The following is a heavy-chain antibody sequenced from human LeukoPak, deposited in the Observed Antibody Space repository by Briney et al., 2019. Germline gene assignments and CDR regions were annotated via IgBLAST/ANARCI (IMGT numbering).Heavy chain of an antibody. D-gene: IGHD6-19*01. CDR3: ARDPGEYGSSSGWFDP. J-gene: IGHJ5*02. CDR1: GGPISSNNW. CDR2: MYHSGNT. Sequence: SETLSLTCAVSGGPISSNNWWSWVRQPPGKGLEWIGEMYHSGNTKYNPSLKSRVTISVDKSKNQFSLKLTSVTAADTAVYYCARDPGEYGSSSGWFDPWGQGALVTVSS. V-gene: IGHV4-4*02.